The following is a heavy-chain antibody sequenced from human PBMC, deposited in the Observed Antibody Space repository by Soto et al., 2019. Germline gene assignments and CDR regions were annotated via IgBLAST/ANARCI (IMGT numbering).Heavy chain of an antibody. CDR2: IYHSGST. V-gene: IGHV4-30-2*01. Sequence: QLQLQESGSGLVKPSQTLSLTCAVSGGSISSGGYSWSWIRQPPGKGLEWIGYIYHSGSTYYNPSLTRRVTISVDRSKNPFSLKLSSVTAADTAVYYCARASGYSYGYTWFDPWGQGTLVTVSS. J-gene: IGHJ5*02. CDR3: ARASGYSYGYTWFDP. CDR1: GGSISSGGYS. D-gene: IGHD5-18*01.